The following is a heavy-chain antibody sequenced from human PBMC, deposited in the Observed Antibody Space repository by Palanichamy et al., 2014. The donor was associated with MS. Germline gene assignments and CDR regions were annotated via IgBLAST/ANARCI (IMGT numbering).Heavy chain of an antibody. CDR1: GDSVSSNSAA. CDR3: ARDPSTGTSQRWFDR. Sequence: QVQLQQSGPGLVKPSETLSLTCAISGDSVSSNSAAWNWIRLSPSRGLEWLGRTYYRSKWYNDYAVSVKSRITINADTSKNHFTLHLHSVTPEDTALYYCARDPSTGTSQRWFDRRGQGTLVTVSS. J-gene: IGHJ5*02. D-gene: IGHD1-1*01. CDR2: TYYRSKWYN. V-gene: IGHV6-1*01.